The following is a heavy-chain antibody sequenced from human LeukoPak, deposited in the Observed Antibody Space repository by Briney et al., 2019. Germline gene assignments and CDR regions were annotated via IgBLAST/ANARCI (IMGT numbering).Heavy chain of an antibody. J-gene: IGHJ4*02. Sequence: GGSLRLSCAASGFTVSSNYMSWVSQAPGKGLEWVSVIYSGGSTYYADSVKGRFTISRDNSKNTLYLQMNSLRAEDTAVYYCARGIWFGELSTFDYWGQGTLVTVSS. CDR1: GFTVSSNY. CDR3: ARGIWFGELSTFDY. CDR2: IYSGGST. V-gene: IGHV3-53*01. D-gene: IGHD3-10*01.